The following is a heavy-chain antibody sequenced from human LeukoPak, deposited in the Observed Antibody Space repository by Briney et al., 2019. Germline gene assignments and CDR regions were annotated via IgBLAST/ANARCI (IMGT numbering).Heavy chain of an antibody. Sequence: ASVNVSCKVSGYTLTELSMHWVRQAPGKGREWMVGFDPEDGETIYAQKFQGRVTMTEDTSTDTAYMELSSLRSEDTAVYYCATTPNYYDSSRSFDYWGQGTLVTVSS. D-gene: IGHD3-22*01. CDR1: GYTLTELS. V-gene: IGHV1-24*01. CDR2: FDPEDGET. CDR3: ATTPNYYDSSRSFDY. J-gene: IGHJ4*02.